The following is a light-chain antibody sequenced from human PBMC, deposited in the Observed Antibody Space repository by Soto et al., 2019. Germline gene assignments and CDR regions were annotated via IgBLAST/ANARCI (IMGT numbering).Light chain of an antibody. V-gene: IGLV2-23*02. J-gene: IGLJ1*01. CDR3: CSYAGTSTYV. Sequence: SALTQPASVSGSPGQSITISCTGTSSDVGTYSLVSWYQQHPGKAPKLMIYEVTKRPSGVSNRFSGSKSGNTASLTISGLQAEDEADYYCCSYAGTSTYVFGTGTRSPP. CDR2: EVT. CDR1: SSDVGTYSL.